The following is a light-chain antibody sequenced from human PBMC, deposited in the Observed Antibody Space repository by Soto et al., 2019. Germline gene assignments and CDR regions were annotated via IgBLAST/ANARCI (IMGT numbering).Light chain of an antibody. CDR1: QSVSNN. Sequence: ILMTQSPATLSVSPGERATLSCRASQSVSNNLAWYQQKPGQAPRLLIYDASTRATGIPARFSGSGSGTDFTLTIRSLQPEDVATYSCQQYNSAPHTFGQGTKLEIK. CDR3: QQYNSAPHT. J-gene: IGKJ2*01. V-gene: IGKV3-15*01. CDR2: DAS.